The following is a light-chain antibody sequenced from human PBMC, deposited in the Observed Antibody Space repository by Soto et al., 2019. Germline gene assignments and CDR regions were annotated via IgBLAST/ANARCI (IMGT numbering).Light chain of an antibody. Sequence: QLVLTQPPSVSGAPGQRVTISCTGRSSNIGAGYDVHWYQQLPGTAPKLLIYGNSNRPSGVPDRVSGSKSCTSAALAITGLRAEDEADYYCQSYDSSLSYWVFGGGTKLTVL. CDR3: QSYDSSLSYWV. CDR2: GNS. V-gene: IGLV1-40*01. J-gene: IGLJ3*02. CDR1: SSNIGAGYD.